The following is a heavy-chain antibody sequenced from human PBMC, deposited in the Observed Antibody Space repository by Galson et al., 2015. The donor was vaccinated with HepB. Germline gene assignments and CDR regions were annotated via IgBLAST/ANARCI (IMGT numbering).Heavy chain of an antibody. CDR2: IKHDGSER. V-gene: IGHV3-7*03. CDR1: GFTFSRYW. Sequence: SLRLSCAASGFTFSRYWMSWVRQAPGKGLEWVANIKHDGSERYYVDSVTARFTISRDNARKSLYLQMNSLRAEDTAVYYCASGYKYGYLFDYWGQGTLVTVSS. J-gene: IGHJ4*02. D-gene: IGHD5-18*01. CDR3: ASGYKYGYLFDY.